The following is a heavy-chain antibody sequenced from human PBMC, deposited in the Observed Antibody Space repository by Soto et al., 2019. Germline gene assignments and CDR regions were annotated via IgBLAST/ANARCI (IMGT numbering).Heavy chain of an antibody. CDR1: GGTFSSYA. D-gene: IGHD5-18*01. CDR3: ARVGVLGADTSMVIGYYYGMDV. Sequence: QVQLVQSGAEVKKPGSSVKVSCKASGGTFSSYAISWVRQAPGQGLEWMGGIIPIFGTANYAQKFQGRVTITANESTSTAYMELSSLRSEHTAVYYCARVGVLGADTSMVIGYYYGMDVWGQGTTVTVSS. CDR2: IIPIFGTA. V-gene: IGHV1-69*01. J-gene: IGHJ6*02.